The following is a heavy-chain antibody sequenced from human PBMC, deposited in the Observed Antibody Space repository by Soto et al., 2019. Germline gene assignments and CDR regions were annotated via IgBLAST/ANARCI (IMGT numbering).Heavy chain of an antibody. CDR2: ISGSGGTI. CDR3: AREMVIVDTNYYYYGMDV. D-gene: IGHD2-15*01. V-gene: IGHV3-11*01. J-gene: IGHJ6*02. CDR1: GFTFSDFY. Sequence: GGSLRLSCAASGFTFSDFYMSWIRQAPGKGLEWVSYISGSGGTIYYADSVKGRFTISRDNAKNSLYLHMTSLRAEDTAIYYCAREMVIVDTNYYYYGMDVWGQGTTVTVSS.